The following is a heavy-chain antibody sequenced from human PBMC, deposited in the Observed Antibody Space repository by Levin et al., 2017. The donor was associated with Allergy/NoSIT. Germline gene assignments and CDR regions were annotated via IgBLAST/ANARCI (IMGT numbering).Heavy chain of an antibody. CDR1: GFTFSTYE. J-gene: IGHJ2*01. Sequence: QPGGSLRLSCAASGFTFSTYEMNWVRQAPGKGLEWVSYITSSGYTIYYADSVKGRFTISRDNAKNSLYLQMNSLRAEDTAVYYCAKACASCGGGYFDRWGRGTLVTVSS. CDR2: ITSSGYTI. D-gene: IGHD2-2*01. V-gene: IGHV3-48*03. CDR3: AKACASCGGGYFDR.